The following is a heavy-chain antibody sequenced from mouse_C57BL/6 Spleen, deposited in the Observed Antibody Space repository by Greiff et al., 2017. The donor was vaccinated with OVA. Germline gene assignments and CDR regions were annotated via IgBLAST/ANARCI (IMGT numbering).Heavy chain of an antibody. V-gene: IGHV7-1*01. J-gene: IGHJ1*03. D-gene: IGHD3-3*01. CDR2: SRNKANDYTT. CDR1: GFTFSDFY. Sequence: EVKVVESGGGLVQSGRSLRLSCATSGFTFSDFYMEWVRQAPGKGLEWIAASRNKANDYTTEYSASVKGRFIVSRDTSQSILYLQMNALRAEDTAMYYCARAVRGSYFEVWGTGTTVTVSS. CDR3: ARAVRGSYFEV.